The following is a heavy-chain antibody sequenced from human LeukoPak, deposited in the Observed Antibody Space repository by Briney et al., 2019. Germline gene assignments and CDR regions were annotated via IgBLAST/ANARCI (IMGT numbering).Heavy chain of an antibody. CDR3: ARGGGDYYMDV. V-gene: IGHV4-61*02. CDR2: IYTSGST. CDR1: GGSISSGSYY. J-gene: IGHJ6*03. Sequence: SETLSLTCTVSGGSISSGSYYWSWIRQPAGKGLEWIGRIYTSGSTNYNPSLKSRVTISVDTSKNQFSLQLNSVTAADTAVYYCARGGGDYYMDVWGQGTTVTVSS.